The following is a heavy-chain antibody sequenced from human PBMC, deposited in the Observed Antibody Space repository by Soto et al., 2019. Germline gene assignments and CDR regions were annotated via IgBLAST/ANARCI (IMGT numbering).Heavy chain of an antibody. CDR1: VGSISSSNW. CDR3: ARHALSDLLITIFGVVIGPYHFDY. D-gene: IGHD3-3*01. V-gene: IGHV4-4*02. CDR2: IYHSGST. J-gene: IGHJ4*02. Sequence: SETLSLTFAVSVGSISSSNWWSWVRQPPGKGLEWIGEIYHSGSTNYNPPLKSRVTISVDTSKDQFSLKLSSVTAADTAVYYCARHALSDLLITIFGVVIGPYHFDYWGQGTLVTVSS.